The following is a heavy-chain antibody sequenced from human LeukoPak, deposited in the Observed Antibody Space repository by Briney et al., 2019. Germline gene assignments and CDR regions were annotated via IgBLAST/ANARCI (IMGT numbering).Heavy chain of an antibody. CDR2: IKSKTDGGTT. Sequence: GGSLRLSCAASGFTFSNAWMSWVRQAPGKGLEWVGRIKSKTDGGTTNYAAPVKGRFTISRDDSKNTLYLQMNSLRAEDTAVYYCAKVRVDSNWYRNAFDIWGQGTMVTVSS. D-gene: IGHD6-13*01. J-gene: IGHJ3*02. CDR3: AKVRVDSNWYRNAFDI. V-gene: IGHV3-15*01. CDR1: GFTFSNAW.